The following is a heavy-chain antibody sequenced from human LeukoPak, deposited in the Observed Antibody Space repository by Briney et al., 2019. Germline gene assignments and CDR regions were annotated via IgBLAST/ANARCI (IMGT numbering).Heavy chain of an antibody. V-gene: IGHV4-39*07. CDR1: GGPISSSSYY. D-gene: IGHD1-1*01. Sequence: SETLSLTCTVSGGPISSSSYYWGWIRQPPGKGLEWIGDVYYSGNTFYNPSLKSRVTISVDTSKNRFSLKLTSVTAADTAVYYCARDHPFNGNDTNNAFDLWGQGTMVTVSS. J-gene: IGHJ3*01. CDR2: VYYSGNT. CDR3: ARDHPFNGNDTNNAFDL.